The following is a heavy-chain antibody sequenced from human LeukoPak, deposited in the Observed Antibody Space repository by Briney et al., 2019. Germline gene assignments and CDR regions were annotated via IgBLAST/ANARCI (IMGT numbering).Heavy chain of an antibody. D-gene: IGHD3-16*01. Sequence: SETLSLTCTVSGGSISSSSYYWGWIRQPPGKGLEWIGSIDYSGSTYYNPSLKSRVTISVDTSKNQFSLKLSSVTAADTAVYYCASLGVGGPPHVWGQGTTVTVSS. CDR2: IDYSGST. CDR1: GGSISSSSYY. CDR3: ASLGVGGPPHV. V-gene: IGHV4-39*01. J-gene: IGHJ6*02.